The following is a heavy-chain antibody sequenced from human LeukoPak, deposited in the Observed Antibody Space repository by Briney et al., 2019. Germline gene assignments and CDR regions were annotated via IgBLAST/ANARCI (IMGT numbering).Heavy chain of an antibody. J-gene: IGHJ6*02. CDR2: IIPIFGTA. CDR1: GGTFSSYA. D-gene: IGHD3-9*01. Sequence: GASVKVSCKASGGTFSSYAISWVRQAPGQGLEWMGGIIPIFGTANYAQKFQGRVTITADESTSTAYMELSSLRSEGTAVYYCARVGYYDILTGPTSYYYGMDVWGQGTTVTVSS. CDR3: ARVGYYDILTGPTSYYYGMDV. V-gene: IGHV1-69*13.